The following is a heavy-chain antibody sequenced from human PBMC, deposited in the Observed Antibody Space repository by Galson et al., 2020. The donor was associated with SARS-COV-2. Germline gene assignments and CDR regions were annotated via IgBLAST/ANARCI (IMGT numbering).Heavy chain of an antibody. J-gene: IGHJ6*02. CDR2: ISYDGSNK. CDR3: ARDGEYYNFWSGYYTVRYYYGIDV. D-gene: IGHD3-3*01. CDR1: GFTFSSYA. Sequence: GGSLRLSCAASGFTFSSYAMHWVRQAPGKGLEWVAVISYDGSNKYYADSVKGRFTISRDNSKNTLYLQMNSLRAEDTAVYYCARDGEYYNFWSGYYTVRYYYGIDVWGQGTTVTGSS. V-gene: IGHV3-30*04.